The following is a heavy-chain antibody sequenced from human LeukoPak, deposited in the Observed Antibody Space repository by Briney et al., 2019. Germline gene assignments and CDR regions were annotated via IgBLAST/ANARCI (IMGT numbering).Heavy chain of an antibody. Sequence: GGSLRLSCAASGFTFTNYAMNWVRQAPGNGLEWVSGISGSGGSTYYAASVKGRFTISRDNSKNTPYLQMNSLRAEDTAVYYCAKGGSYYYDTSGYFGYWGQGTLVTVSS. CDR3: AKGGSYYYDTSGYFGY. D-gene: IGHD3-22*01. CDR2: ISGSGGST. CDR1: GFTFTNYA. J-gene: IGHJ4*02. V-gene: IGHV3-23*01.